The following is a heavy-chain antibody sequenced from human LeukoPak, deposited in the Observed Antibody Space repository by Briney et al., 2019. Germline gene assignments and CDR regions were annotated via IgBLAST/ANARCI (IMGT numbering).Heavy chain of an antibody. D-gene: IGHD3-22*01. CDR2: IIPMFGTV. Sequence: SVKVSCKASGYTFTSYAMNWVRQAPGQGLEWMGGIIPMFGTVNYAQKFQGRVTITADESTSTAYMELSSLRSEDTAVYYCASYDSSGNYYVGKAFDYWGQGTLVTVSS. V-gene: IGHV1-69*13. CDR1: GYTFTSYA. CDR3: ASYDSSGNYYVGKAFDY. J-gene: IGHJ4*02.